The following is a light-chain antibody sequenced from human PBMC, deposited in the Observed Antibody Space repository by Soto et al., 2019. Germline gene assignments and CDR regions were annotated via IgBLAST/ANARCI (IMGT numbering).Light chain of an antibody. CDR3: QQRSNWPLT. V-gene: IGKV3-15*01. CDR2: DTS. J-gene: IGKJ4*01. CDR1: RGIGST. Sequence: EVVMTQSPATLSVSPGERATLSCRASRGIGSTLAWYQQKPGQTPRLLIYDTSTRATGVPGRFIGSRSGTEFTLTITSLQSEDFAVYYCQQRSNWPLTFGGGTKVEIK.